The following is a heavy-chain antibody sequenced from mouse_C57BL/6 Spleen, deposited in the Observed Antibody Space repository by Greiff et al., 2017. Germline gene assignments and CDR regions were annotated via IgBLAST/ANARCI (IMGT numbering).Heavy chain of an antibody. Sequence: QVQLKQPGAELVKPGASVKMSCKASGYTFTSYWITWVKQRPGQGLEWIGDIYPGSGSTNYNEKFKSKATLTVDTSSSTAYMQLSSLTSEDSAVYYCARSFYGSSSYFDYWGQGTTLTVSS. D-gene: IGHD1-1*01. CDR3: ARSFYGSSSYFDY. J-gene: IGHJ2*01. CDR2: IYPGSGST. V-gene: IGHV1-55*01. CDR1: GYTFTSYW.